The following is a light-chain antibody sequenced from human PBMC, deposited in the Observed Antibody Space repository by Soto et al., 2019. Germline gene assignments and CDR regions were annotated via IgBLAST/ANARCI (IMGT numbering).Light chain of an antibody. CDR3: SSYTISNTLPFV. J-gene: IGLJ1*01. Sequence: QSALTPPASLSGSPGQSITISCTGTRRDVGGYNYVSWYQQYPGKSPKLLIYEVTHRPSGVSNRFSGSKSGNTASLTISGLQAEDEADYYCSSYTISNTLPFVFGTGTKVTAL. V-gene: IGLV2-14*01. CDR1: RRDVGGYNY. CDR2: EVT.